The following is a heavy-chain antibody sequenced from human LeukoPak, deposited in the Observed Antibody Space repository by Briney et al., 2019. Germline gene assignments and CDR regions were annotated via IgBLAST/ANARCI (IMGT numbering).Heavy chain of an antibody. CDR1: GFTLSTNA. D-gene: IGHD1-26*01. V-gene: IGHV3-23*01. J-gene: IGHJ4*02. CDR3: AKDVGKWESLHFFDY. Sequence: GGSLRLSCLTSGFTLSTNAMSWVRQAPGKGLERISGISGSGASTYYADSVKGRFTISRDDSRNTLYLQMDSLRGDDTAVYYCAKDVGKWESLHFFDYWGQGTLVTVSS. CDR2: ISGSGAST.